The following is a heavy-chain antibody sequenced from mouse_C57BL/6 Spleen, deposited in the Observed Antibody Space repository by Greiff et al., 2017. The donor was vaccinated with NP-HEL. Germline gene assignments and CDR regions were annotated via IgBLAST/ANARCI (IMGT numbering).Heavy chain of an antibody. CDR3: ALYYGNYEWFAY. J-gene: IGHJ3*01. CDR2: IDPSDSYT. D-gene: IGHD2-1*01. Sequence: QVQLQQPGAELVKPGASVKLSCKASGYTFTSYWMQWVKQRPGQGLEWIGEIDPSDSYTNYNQKFKGKATLTVDTSSSTAYMQLSSLTSEDSAVYYCALYYGNYEWFAYWGQGTLVTVSA. V-gene: IGHV1-50*01. CDR1: GYTFTSYW.